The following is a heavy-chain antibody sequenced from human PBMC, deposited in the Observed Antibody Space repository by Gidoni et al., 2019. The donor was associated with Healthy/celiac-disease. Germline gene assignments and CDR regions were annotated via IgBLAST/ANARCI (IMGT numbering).Heavy chain of an antibody. J-gene: IGHJ4*02. D-gene: IGHD4-17*01. CDR2: VKSKTDGGTT. Sequence: EVHLVESGGGLVKPGGSLRLSCAASGFTFSNAWMTWVRPAPGKGLEWVGRVKSKTDGGTTDYAAPVKGRFTISRDDSKNTLYLQMNSLKTEDTAVYFCTTDPQWDSHDYGDYDPLPFDYWGQGTLVTVSS. V-gene: IGHV3-15*01. CDR1: GFTFSNAW. CDR3: TTDPQWDSHDYGDYDPLPFDY.